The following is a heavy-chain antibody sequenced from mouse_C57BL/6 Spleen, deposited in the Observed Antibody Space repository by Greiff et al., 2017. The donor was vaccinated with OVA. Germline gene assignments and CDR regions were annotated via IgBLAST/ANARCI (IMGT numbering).Heavy chain of an antibody. CDR3: ARYMVTTGYYAMDY. D-gene: IGHD2-2*01. Sequence: VQLQQPGAELVMPGASVKLSCTASGYTFTSYWMHWVKQRPGQGLEWIGEIDPSDSYTNYNQKFQGKSTLTVDKSSSTAYMQLSSLTSEDSAVYYCARYMVTTGYYAMDYWGQGTSVTVSA. CDR1: GYTFTSYW. V-gene: IGHV1-69*01. CDR2: IDPSDSYT. J-gene: IGHJ4*01.